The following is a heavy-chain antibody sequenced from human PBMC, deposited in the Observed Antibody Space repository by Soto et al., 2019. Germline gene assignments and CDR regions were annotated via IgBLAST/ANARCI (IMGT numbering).Heavy chain of an antibody. V-gene: IGHV6-1*01. CDR2: TYYRSKWYN. CDR3: ARDTRVVVAATLYYYYGMDV. CDR1: GDSVSSNSAA. D-gene: IGHD2-15*01. Sequence: SQTLSLTCAISGDSVSSNSAAWNWIRQSPSRGLEWLGRTYYRSKWYNDYAVSVKSRITINPDTSKNQFSLQLNSVTPEDTAVYYCARDTRVVVAATLYYYYGMDVWGQGTTVTVSS. J-gene: IGHJ6*02.